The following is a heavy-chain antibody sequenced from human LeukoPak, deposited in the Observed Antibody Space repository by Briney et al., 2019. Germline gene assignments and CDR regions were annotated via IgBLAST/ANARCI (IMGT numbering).Heavy chain of an antibody. CDR1: GYPFTRYY. Sequence: ASVKVSCKASGYPFTRYYMHWVRQAPGQGLEWMGIITPSGGSTTYAQKFQGRVTMTRDTSTSTVYMELSSLRSEDTAVYYCARASPSPYFDYWGQGTLVTVSS. CDR3: ARASPSPYFDY. CDR2: ITPSGGST. J-gene: IGHJ4*02. V-gene: IGHV1-46*01.